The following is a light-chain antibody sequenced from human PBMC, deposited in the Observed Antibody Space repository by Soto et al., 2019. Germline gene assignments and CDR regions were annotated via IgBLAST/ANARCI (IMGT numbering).Light chain of an antibody. CDR3: VQHNRVPCT. Sequence: DIQMTQSPSSLSASVGDRVTITCRASQGIKSDLGRYQQKQGKTPKRLIYTASSLQSGVPSRFSGCGSGTEFSLTISNLQHEDFAMYYCVQHNRVPCTFGPGNRVAI. CDR2: TAS. V-gene: IGKV1-17*02. J-gene: IGKJ3*01. CDR1: QGIKSD.